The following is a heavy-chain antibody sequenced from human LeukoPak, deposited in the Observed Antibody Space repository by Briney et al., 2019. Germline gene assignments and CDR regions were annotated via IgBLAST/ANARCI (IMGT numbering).Heavy chain of an antibody. D-gene: IGHD6-13*01. CDR1: GFTFSSYA. V-gene: IGHV3-23*01. CDR3: AKDKRAAPYSSSWGRWFVY. Sequence: GRSLRLSCAASGFTFSSYAMYWVRQAPGKGLEWVSAISGGGGNTYYADSVKGRFTISRDNSKNTLYLQMSSLRAEDTAVYYCAKDKRAAPYSSSWGRWFVYWGQGTLVTVSS. CDR2: ISGGGGNT. J-gene: IGHJ4*02.